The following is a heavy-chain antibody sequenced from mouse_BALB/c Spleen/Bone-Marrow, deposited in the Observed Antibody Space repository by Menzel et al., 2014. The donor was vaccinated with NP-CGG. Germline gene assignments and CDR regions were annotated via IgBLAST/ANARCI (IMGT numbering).Heavy chain of an antibody. CDR1: GFAFSSYD. Sequence: EVQLVESGGGLVKPGGSLKLSCAASGFAFSSYDMSWVRQTPGKRLEWVAYISSGGGSTYYPDTVKGRFTISRDNAKNTLYLQMSSLKSEDTAMYYCARHEDGYYDAMDYWGQGTSVTVSS. CDR3: ARHEDGYYDAMDY. D-gene: IGHD2-3*01. V-gene: IGHV5-12-1*01. J-gene: IGHJ4*01. CDR2: ISSGGGST.